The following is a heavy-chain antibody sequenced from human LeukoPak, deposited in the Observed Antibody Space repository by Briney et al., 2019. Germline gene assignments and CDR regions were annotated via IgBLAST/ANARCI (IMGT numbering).Heavy chain of an antibody. CDR1: GFTFTTYA. Sequence: PGGSLRLSCVASGFTFTTYAMHWVRQAPGKGLEWVAFIQYDGNTKYYVDSVKGRFTISRDTSKNTVFLQMSSLRADDTAVYYCAKSGGTHSYFYYMDVWGKGTTVTVSS. V-gene: IGHV3-30*02. CDR3: AKSGGTHSYFYYMDV. CDR2: IQYDGNTK. D-gene: IGHD1-26*01. J-gene: IGHJ6*03.